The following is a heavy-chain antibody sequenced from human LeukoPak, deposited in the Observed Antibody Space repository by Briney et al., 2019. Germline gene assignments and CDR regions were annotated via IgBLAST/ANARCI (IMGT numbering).Heavy chain of an antibody. V-gene: IGHV3-33*06. CDR2: IWYDGSNK. CDR3: AKDPIDYDSSGYYLDAFDI. CDR1: GFTFSSYG. J-gene: IGHJ3*02. D-gene: IGHD3-22*01. Sequence: PGXSLRLSCAASGFTFSSYGMHWVRQAPGKGLEWVADIWYDGSNKYYADSVKGRFTIARDNSKNRLYLKRNSLRAEDTAVYYCAKDPIDYDSSGYYLDAFDIWGQGTMVTVSS.